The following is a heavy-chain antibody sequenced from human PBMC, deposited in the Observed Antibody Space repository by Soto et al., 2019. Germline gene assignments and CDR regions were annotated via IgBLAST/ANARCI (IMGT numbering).Heavy chain of an antibody. V-gene: IGHV1-24*01. Sequence: ASVNVSCKVSGYTLTELSMHWVRQAPGKGLEWMGGFDPEDGETIYAQKFQGRVTMTEXXXXXXAXMXLXSXRSEDTAVYYCATTAAGTGYYYYGMDVWG. CDR3: ATTAAGTGYYYYGMDV. CDR1: GYTLTELS. D-gene: IGHD6-13*01. J-gene: IGHJ6*02. CDR2: FDPEDGET.